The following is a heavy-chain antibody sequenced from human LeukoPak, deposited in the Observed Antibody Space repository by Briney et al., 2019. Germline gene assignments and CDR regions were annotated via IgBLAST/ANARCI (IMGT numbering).Heavy chain of an antibody. J-gene: IGHJ4*02. D-gene: IGHD3-3*01. CDR3: AKDSGDYDFWSGRYFDY. Sequence: PGGSLRLSCAASGFTFSSYGMHWVRQAPGKGLEWVAFIRYDGSNKYYADSVKGRFTISRDNSKNTLYLQMNSLRAEDTAVYYCAKDSGDYDFWSGRYFDYWGQGTLVTASS. CDR1: GFTFSSYG. V-gene: IGHV3-30*02. CDR2: IRYDGSNK.